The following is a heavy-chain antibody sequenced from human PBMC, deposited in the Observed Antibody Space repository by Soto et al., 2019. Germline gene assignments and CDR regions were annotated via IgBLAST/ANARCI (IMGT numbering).Heavy chain of an antibody. V-gene: IGHV3-30-3*01. CDR2: TGYDGSKK. D-gene: IGHD2-15*01. J-gene: IGHJ4*02. CDR1: GFTFSSYS. CDR3: ARGEGYCSGGTCYRYFDY. Sequence: PGGSLRLSCAASGFTFSSYSMHWVRQAPGKGLEWVAVTGYDGSKKYYADSVKGRFTISRDNSKNTLDLQMDGLRTEDTAVYYCARGEGYCSGGTCYRYFDYWGQGALVTVSS.